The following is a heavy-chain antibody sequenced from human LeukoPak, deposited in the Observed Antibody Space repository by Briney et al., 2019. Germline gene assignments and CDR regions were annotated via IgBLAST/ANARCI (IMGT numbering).Heavy chain of an antibody. J-gene: IGHJ4*02. CDR2: IKQDGSEK. CDR1: GFTFSSDW. D-gene: IGHD6-19*01. V-gene: IGHV3-7*01. CDR3: ARQRVTGYGSGWYMDY. Sequence: PGGSLRLSCAASGFTFSSDWMSWVRQAPGKGLEWVANIKQDGSEKYYVDSVKGRFTISRDNAENSLYLQMNSLRAEDTAVYYCARQRVTGYGSGWYMDYWGQGTLVTVSS.